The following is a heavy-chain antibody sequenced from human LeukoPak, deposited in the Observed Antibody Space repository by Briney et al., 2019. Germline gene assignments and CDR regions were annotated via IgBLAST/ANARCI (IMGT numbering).Heavy chain of an antibody. CDR2: ISYDGSNK. CDR1: GFTFSSYA. CDR3: ATGGDIVVVVAAAPFDY. D-gene: IGHD2-15*01. Sequence: GRSLRLSCAASGFTFSSYAMHWVRQAPGKGLEWVAVISYDGSNKYYADSVKGRFTISRDNSKNTLYLQMNSLRAEDTAVYYCATGGDIVVVVAAAPFDYWGQGTLVTVSS. J-gene: IGHJ4*02. V-gene: IGHV3-30-3*01.